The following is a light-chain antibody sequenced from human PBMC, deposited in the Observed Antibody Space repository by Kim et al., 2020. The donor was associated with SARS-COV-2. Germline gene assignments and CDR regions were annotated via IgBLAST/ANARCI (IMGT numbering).Light chain of an antibody. CDR1: QSVAL. J-gene: IGKJ5*01. Sequence: EIVMTQSPATLSVSPGERVTLSCRASQSVALLAWYQQKPGQAPRLVIHGASTRATGIPARFSGSGSETEFTLTISSLQSEDFAIYYCQQDKEWPSTFGQGTRLEIK. CDR3: QQDKEWPST. V-gene: IGKV3-15*01. CDR2: GAS.